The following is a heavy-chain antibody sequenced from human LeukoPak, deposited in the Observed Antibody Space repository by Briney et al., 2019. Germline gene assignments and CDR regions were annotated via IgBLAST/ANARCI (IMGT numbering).Heavy chain of an antibody. Sequence: SETLSLTCAVYGGSFSGYYWSWIRQPPGKGLEWIAEINHSGSTKYNPSLKSLVIISVDTSKNQFSLKLTSVTAADTAVYYCAAVPESYYTVYYFNYWGQGTLVTVSS. CDR3: AAVPESYYTVYYFNY. V-gene: IGHV4-34*01. CDR1: GGSFSGYY. D-gene: IGHD3-10*01. CDR2: INHSGST. J-gene: IGHJ4*02.